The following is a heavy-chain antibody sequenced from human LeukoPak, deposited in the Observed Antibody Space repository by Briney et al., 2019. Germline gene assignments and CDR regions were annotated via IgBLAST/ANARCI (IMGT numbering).Heavy chain of an antibody. CDR1: GGTFSSYA. D-gene: IGHD2-15*01. J-gene: IGHJ4*02. Sequence: SVKVSCKASGGTFSSYAISWVRQAPGQGLEWMGGIIPVFGTANYAQKFQGRVTITADESTSTAYMELSSLRSEDTAVYYCATHGSRLVLGRYCSGGSCYPFDYWGQGTLVTVSS. V-gene: IGHV1-69*13. CDR3: ATHGSRLVLGRYCSGGSCYPFDY. CDR2: IIPVFGTA.